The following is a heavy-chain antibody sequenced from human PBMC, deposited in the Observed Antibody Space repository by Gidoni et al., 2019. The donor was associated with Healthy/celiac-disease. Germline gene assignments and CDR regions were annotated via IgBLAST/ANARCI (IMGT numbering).Heavy chain of an antibody. V-gene: IGHV3-30*04. CDR2: ISYDGSNK. Sequence: QVQLVESGGGVVQPGRSLRLSWAASGFTFSSYAMHWVRQAPGKGLDWVAVISYDGSNKYYADSVKGRFTISRDNSKNTLYLQMNSLRAEDTAVYYCARETGFGVVVVPAADGRYFDYWGQGTLVTVSS. CDR1: GFTFSSYA. D-gene: IGHD2-2*01. CDR3: ARETGFGVVVVPAADGRYFDY. J-gene: IGHJ4*02.